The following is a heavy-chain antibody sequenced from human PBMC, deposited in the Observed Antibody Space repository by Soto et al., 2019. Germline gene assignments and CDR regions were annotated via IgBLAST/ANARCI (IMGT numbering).Heavy chain of an antibody. Sequence: QLQLQESGPGVVKPSKTLSLTCTVSGGSITTSNYYWGWIRQPPGKGMEWIGSIYYSGSTYDNPSLKSRVTTSVDTSKNQFSLKLSSVTAADTALYYCARLLHDSSGYYFFDVWGQGTMVTVSS. CDR1: GGSITTSNYY. CDR3: ARLLHDSSGYYFFDV. J-gene: IGHJ3*01. D-gene: IGHD3-22*01. CDR2: IYYSGST. V-gene: IGHV4-39*01.